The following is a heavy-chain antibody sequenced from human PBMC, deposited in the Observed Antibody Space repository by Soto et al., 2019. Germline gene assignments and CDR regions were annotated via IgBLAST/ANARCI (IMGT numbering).Heavy chain of an antibody. Sequence: ASVKVSCKASGYTFTSYGISWVRQAPGQGLEWMGWISAYNDNTNYAPKFQGRVTMTTDTSTSTAHMELRSLRSEDTAVYYCARGGIVVVPAPHLFDYWGQGTLVTVSS. D-gene: IGHD2-2*01. J-gene: IGHJ4*02. V-gene: IGHV1-18*01. CDR2: ISAYNDNT. CDR1: GYTFTSYG. CDR3: ARGGIVVVPAPHLFDY.